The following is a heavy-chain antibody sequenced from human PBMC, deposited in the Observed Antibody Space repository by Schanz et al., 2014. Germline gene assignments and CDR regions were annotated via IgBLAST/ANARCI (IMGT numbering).Heavy chain of an antibody. CDR2: INWSDGST. D-gene: IGHD5-12*01. Sequence: EVQLVESGGGVVRPGGSLRLSCAASGFTFDDYAMSWVRQAPGKGLEWVSAINWSDGSTGYADSVKGRFTISRDNGKNSLYLQMNSLRAEDTALYYCAREYSSYGTVYYWGQGTLVTVSS. J-gene: IGHJ4*02. CDR1: GFTFDDYA. CDR3: AREYSSYGTVYY. V-gene: IGHV3-20*04.